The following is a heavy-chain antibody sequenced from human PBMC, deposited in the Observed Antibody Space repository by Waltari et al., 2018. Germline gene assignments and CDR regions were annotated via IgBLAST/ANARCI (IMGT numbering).Heavy chain of an antibody. V-gene: IGHV4-34*01. CDR3: AGEQQLDDDAFDI. J-gene: IGHJ3*02. Sequence: QVQLQQWGAGLLKPSETLSLTCAVYGGSFSGYYWSWIRQPPGKGLEWIGEINHSGSTNYNPSLKSRVTISVDTSKNQFSLKLSSVTAADTAVYYCAGEQQLDDDAFDIWGQGTMVTVSS. CDR2: INHSGST. CDR1: GGSFSGYY. D-gene: IGHD6-13*01.